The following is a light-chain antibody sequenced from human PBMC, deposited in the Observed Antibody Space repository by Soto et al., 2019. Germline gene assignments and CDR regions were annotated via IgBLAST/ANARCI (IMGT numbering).Light chain of an antibody. CDR3: SSYTSGSTHVV. CDR1: SSNVGGYDY. J-gene: IGLJ7*01. V-gene: IGLV2-14*01. Sequence: QSALTQPASVSGSLGQSITISCTGTSSNVGGYDYVSWYQQHPGKAPKLMISEVSNRPSGVSNRFSGSKSGNAASLTISGLQAEDEADYYCSSYTSGSTHVVFGGGTQLTVL. CDR2: EVS.